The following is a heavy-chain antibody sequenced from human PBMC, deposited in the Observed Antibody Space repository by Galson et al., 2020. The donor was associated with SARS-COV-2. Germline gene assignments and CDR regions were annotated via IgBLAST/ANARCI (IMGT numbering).Heavy chain of an antibody. V-gene: IGHV3-30-3*01. J-gene: IGHJ5*02. CDR3: ANLVGVVTGDVA. Sequence: PGGSLRLSCAASGFNFNSYAMHWVRQAPGKGLEWVAIISYDGHSKFYADSVKGRFTVSRDNVKTTLFLQMHSLRPDDTALYFCANLVGVVTGDVAWGRGTLVTVSS. CDR2: ISYDGHSK. CDR1: GFNFNSYA. D-gene: IGHD2-15*01.